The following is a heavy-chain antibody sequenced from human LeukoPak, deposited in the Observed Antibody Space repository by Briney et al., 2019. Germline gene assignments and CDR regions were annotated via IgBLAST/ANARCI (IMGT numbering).Heavy chain of an antibody. V-gene: IGHV1-2*02. CDR2: INPNSGGT. Sequence: GASVTVSCKASGYTFTGYYMHWVRQAPGQGLEWMGWINPNSGGTNYAQKFQGRVTMTRDTSISTAYMELSRLRSDDTAVYYCARDGGPGDCSSTSCYPWFDPWGQGTLVTVSS. J-gene: IGHJ5*02. CDR1: GYTFTGYY. CDR3: ARDGGPGDCSSTSCYPWFDP. D-gene: IGHD2-2*01.